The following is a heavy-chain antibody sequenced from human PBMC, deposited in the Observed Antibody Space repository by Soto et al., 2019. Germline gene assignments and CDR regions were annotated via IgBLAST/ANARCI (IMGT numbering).Heavy chain of an antibody. CDR3: AIAGLKITMVRGVHSDY. Sequence: ASVKVSCKVSGYTLIELSMHWVRQAPGKGLEWMGGFEPEDGETIYAQKFQGRVTMTEDTSTDTAYMELSSLRSEDTAVYYCAIAGLKITMVRGVHSDYWGQGTLVTVSS. J-gene: IGHJ4*02. D-gene: IGHD3-10*01. CDR2: FEPEDGET. CDR1: GYTLIELS. V-gene: IGHV1-24*01.